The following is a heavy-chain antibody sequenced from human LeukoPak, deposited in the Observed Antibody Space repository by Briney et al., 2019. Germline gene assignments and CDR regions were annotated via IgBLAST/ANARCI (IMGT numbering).Heavy chain of an antibody. J-gene: IGHJ6*03. V-gene: IGHV1-2*06. CDR2: INPISGGT. CDR3: ARDGSTNPYYMDV. D-gene: IGHD2-2*01. Sequence: ASVKVSCKASRYTFYMHWVRQAPGQGLEWMGRINPISGGTNYAQKFQGRVTMTRDTSISTAYMELSRLRSDDTAVYYCARDGSTNPYYMDVWGKGTTVTVSS. CDR1: RYTFY.